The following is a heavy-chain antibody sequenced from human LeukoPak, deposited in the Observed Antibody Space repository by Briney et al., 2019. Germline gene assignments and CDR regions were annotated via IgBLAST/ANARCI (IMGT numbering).Heavy chain of an antibody. V-gene: IGHV4-4*07. CDR2: IYTTGTT. Sequence: PSDTLSLTCTVSGGSISSYYWIWVRQPAGKGLEWIGSIYTTGTTNYNPSLKSRVTISVDKSKNQFSLKVSSVTAADTAVYYCARDAVAGVGLNYFDFWGQGTLVTVSS. D-gene: IGHD6-19*01. CDR1: GGSISSYY. J-gene: IGHJ4*02. CDR3: ARDAVAGVGLNYFDF.